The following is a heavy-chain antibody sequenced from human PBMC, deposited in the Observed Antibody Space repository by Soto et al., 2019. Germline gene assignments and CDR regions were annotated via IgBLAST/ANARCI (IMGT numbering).Heavy chain of an antibody. CDR2: IYYSGST. D-gene: IGHD3-16*01. CDR1: GGSISSGGYY. CDR3: ARVGGINWFDP. Sequence: QGQLQESGPGLVKPSQTLSLTCTVSGGSISSGGYYWSWIRQHPGKGLEWIGYIYYSGSTYYNPSLKSRVTTSVDTSKNPFYLKLSSVTAADTAVYYCARVGGINWFDPWGQGTLVTVSS. J-gene: IGHJ5*02. V-gene: IGHV4-31*03.